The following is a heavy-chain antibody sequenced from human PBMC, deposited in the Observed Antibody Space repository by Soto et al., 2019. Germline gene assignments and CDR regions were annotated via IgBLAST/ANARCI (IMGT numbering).Heavy chain of an antibody. CDR2: IYWDDEK. CDR1: GFSLIASGVG. V-gene: IGHV2-5*02. CDR3: AHRPIYGSEWKDAFDI. J-gene: IGHJ3*02. Sequence: QITLKESGPTLVKPTQTLTLTCTFSGFSLIASGVGVGWIRQPPGKALEWLALIYWDDEKHYSPSLKSRLTITKDTSKNQVVLTMTNMDPVDTATYYCAHRPIYGSEWKDAFDIWGQGTMVTVSS. D-gene: IGHD3-10*01.